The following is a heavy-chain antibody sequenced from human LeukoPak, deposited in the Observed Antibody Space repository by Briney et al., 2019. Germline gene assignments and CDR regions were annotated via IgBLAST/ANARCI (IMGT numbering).Heavy chain of an antibody. CDR3: ATRGYSYGFSFDY. J-gene: IGHJ4*02. V-gene: IGHV3-23*01. D-gene: IGHD5-18*01. Sequence: PGGSLRLSCAASGFTFSRYAMSWVRQAARKRLEWVSAISGSGDSTYSVKGRFTISRDNSKNTLYLQMNSLRAEDTAVYYCATRGYSYGFSFDYWGQGTLVTVSS. CDR1: GFTFSRYA. CDR2: ISGSGDST.